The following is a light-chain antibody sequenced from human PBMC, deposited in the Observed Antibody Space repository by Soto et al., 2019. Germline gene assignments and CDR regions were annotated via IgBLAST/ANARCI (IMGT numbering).Light chain of an antibody. V-gene: IGKV3-11*01. Sequence: EIVLTQSPATLSLSPGERATLSCRASQSVSRYLAWYQQKPGQAPRLLIYDASNRATGIPARFSGSASGTEFTLTISSLEPEDFAVYYCQQRSNWPPLTFGGGTKVEIK. CDR2: DAS. CDR1: QSVSRY. J-gene: IGKJ4*01. CDR3: QQRSNWPPLT.